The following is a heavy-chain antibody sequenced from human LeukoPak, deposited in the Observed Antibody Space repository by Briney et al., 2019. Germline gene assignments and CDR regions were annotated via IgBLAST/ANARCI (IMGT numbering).Heavy chain of an antibody. CDR2: ISYDGGYA. D-gene: IGHD2-8*01. V-gene: IGHV3-30*04. Sequence: GGSLRLSCVASRFNFRTHAMDWVRQAPGKGLEWVGDISYDGGYASYAAAVRDRFTISRDNSKNTLFLQINSLRPEDAAVYYCATESSLSNWGQGTLVTVSS. CDR3: ATESSLSN. J-gene: IGHJ4*02. CDR1: RFNFRTHA.